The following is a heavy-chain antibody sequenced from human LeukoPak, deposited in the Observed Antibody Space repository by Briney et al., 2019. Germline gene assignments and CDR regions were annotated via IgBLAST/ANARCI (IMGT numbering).Heavy chain of an antibody. Sequence: EASVKVSFKASGGTFSSYAISWVRQAPGQGLEWMGGIIPIFGTANYAQKFQGRVTITADESTSTAYMELSSLRSEDTAVYYRARAYGSGSYYSTLSHWGQGTLVTVSS. CDR1: GGTFSSYA. J-gene: IGHJ4*02. CDR3: ARAYGSGSYYSTLSH. V-gene: IGHV1-69*01. D-gene: IGHD3-10*01. CDR2: IIPIFGTA.